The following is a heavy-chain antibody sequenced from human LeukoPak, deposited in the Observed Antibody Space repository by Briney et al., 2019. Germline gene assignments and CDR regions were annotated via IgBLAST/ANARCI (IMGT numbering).Heavy chain of an antibody. CDR2: IYPGDSDT. D-gene: IGHD3-10*01. V-gene: IGHV5-51*01. CDR3: ATYAGSYSKYFQH. CDR1: EYSFTNYW. Sequence: GESLKISCKGSEYSFTNYWIGWVRQLPGKGLEWMGIIYPGDSDTRYSPSFQGQVTISADKSISTAYLQWSSLKASDTAMYFCATYAGSYSKYFQHWGQGTLVTVSS. J-gene: IGHJ1*01.